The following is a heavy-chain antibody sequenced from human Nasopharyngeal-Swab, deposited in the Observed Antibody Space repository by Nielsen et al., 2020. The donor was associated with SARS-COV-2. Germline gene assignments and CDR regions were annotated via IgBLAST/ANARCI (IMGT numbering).Heavy chain of an antibody. CDR2: ITWNSGNI. Sequence: LKISCVASGFPFDDYAMSWVRLVPGKGLQWVAGITWNSGNIGYADSVKGRFTVSRDNADNSLFLQMDSLRPEDTAFYYCAKSLYTSTWSYYFDIWGQGSMVTVSS. J-gene: IGHJ4*02. CDR3: AKSLYTSTWSYYFDI. V-gene: IGHV3-9*01. CDR1: GFPFDDYA. D-gene: IGHD6-13*01.